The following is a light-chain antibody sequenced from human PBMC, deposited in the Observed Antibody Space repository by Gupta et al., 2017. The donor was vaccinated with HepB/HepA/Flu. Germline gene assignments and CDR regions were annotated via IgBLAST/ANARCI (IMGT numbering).Light chain of an antibody. CDR3: QQRSNWPPIT. Sequence: EIVLTQSPATLSLPPGERATLSCRASQSVNVYLAWYQHKPGQAPRLLIFDASNRDPGIPARFSGSGSGTDLTLTISSLEREDFAVYYCQQRSNWPPITFGQGTRLEIK. CDR1: QSVNVY. V-gene: IGKV3-11*01. J-gene: IGKJ5*01. CDR2: DAS.